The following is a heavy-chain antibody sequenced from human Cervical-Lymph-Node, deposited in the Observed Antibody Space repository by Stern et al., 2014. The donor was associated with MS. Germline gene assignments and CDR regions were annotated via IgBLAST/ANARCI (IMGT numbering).Heavy chain of an antibody. J-gene: IGHJ4*02. D-gene: IGHD3-22*01. V-gene: IGHV3-73*02. CDR1: GFTFSGSA. CDR2: VRSKANNYAT. Sequence: EVQLVESGGGLVQPGGSLKLSCAASGFTFSGSAMNWVRQGSDKGLEWVGRVRSKANNYATTYSASGKGRFTISRDDSKNTTYLQLNNLKTEDTAVYYCTRDGDYYDSSGYSYVDYWGQGTLVTVSS. CDR3: TRDGDYYDSSGYSYVDY.